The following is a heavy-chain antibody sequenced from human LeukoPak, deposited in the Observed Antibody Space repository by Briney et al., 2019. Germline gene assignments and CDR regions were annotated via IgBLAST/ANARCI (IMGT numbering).Heavy chain of an antibody. J-gene: IGHJ6*02. D-gene: IGHD3-3*01. V-gene: IGHV5-51*01. CDR1: GYIFTSYW. Sequence: LGESLKISCQGSGYIFTSYWIGWVRQMPGKGLEWMGIIYPGDSDTRYSPSFQGQVTISADKSISTAYLQWSSLKASDTAMYYCARHGASYDFWSGYHNDYYYYGMDVWGQGTTVTVSS. CDR3: ARHGASYDFWSGYHNDYYYYGMDV. CDR2: IYPGDSDT.